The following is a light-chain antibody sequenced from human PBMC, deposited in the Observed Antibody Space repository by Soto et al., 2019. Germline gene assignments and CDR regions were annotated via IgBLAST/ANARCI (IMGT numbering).Light chain of an antibody. Sequence: EIVMTQSPATLSVSPGERATLSCRASQSVSNNLAWYQQKPGQAPRLFIYGASTRATGIPARFGGSGSGTDFTLTISSLQSEDFAVYYCQQYDNWPLTFGPGTKVDLK. CDR3: QQYDNWPLT. J-gene: IGKJ3*01. CDR2: GAS. V-gene: IGKV3-15*01. CDR1: QSVSNN.